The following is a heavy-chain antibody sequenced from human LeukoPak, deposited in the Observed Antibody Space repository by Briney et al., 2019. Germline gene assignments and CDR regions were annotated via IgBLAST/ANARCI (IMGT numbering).Heavy chain of an antibody. J-gene: IGHJ6*03. Sequence: GGSLRLSCAASGFTFSSYEMHWVRQAPGKGLDWVSYISSSGRRKHYADSVKGRFTISRDNSKNSLFLQMNSLRAEDAAVYYCERLRRRYYYMDGWVKGTTV. CDR3: ERLRRRYYYMDG. CDR1: GFTFSSYE. CDR2: ISSSGRRK. V-gene: IGHV3-48*03.